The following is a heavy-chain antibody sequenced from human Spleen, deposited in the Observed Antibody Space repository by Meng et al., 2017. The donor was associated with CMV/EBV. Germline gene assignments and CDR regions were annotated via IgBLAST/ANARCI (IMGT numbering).Heavy chain of an antibody. J-gene: IGHJ4*02. CDR2: LNPSDGNT. Sequence: SCKASGYSFTNYLLHWMRQAPGQGLEWMGLLNPSDGNTLFAQRFQGRVTATRDTSTTTTYMDLSGLTSDDTAVYYCVREMVGGYFDYWGQGTLVTVSS. CDR3: VREMVGGYFDY. V-gene: IGHV1-46*01. D-gene: IGHD2-15*01. CDR1: GYSFTNYL.